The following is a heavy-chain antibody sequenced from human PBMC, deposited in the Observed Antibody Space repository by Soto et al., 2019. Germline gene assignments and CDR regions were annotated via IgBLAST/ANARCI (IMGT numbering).Heavy chain of an antibody. V-gene: IGHV4-59*08. CDR2: IYYSGST. CDR3: ARHWTVTTHFDY. Sequence: PSETLSLTCTVSGGSISSYYWSWIRQPPGKGLEWIGYIYYSGSTNYNPSLKSRVTISVDTSKNQFSLKPSSVTAADTAVYYCARHWTVTTHFDYWGQGTLVTVSS. CDR1: GGSISSYY. J-gene: IGHJ4*02. D-gene: IGHD4-17*01.